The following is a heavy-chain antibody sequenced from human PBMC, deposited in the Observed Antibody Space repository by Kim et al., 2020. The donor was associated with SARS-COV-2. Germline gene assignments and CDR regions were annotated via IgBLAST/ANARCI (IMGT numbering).Heavy chain of an antibody. V-gene: IGHV4-39*01. J-gene: IGHJ4*02. CDR2: SYYTGRA. CDR1: GGSISSKPYY. D-gene: IGHD6-13*01. CDR3: ARKYSGGWYPTFDS. Sequence: SETLSLTCSVSGGSISSKPYYWVWIPQAPGRGLECFGTSYYTGRAYSSPSLKSRVTISVDTPKNQFYLSLTSVTAADTGVYYCARKYSGGWYPTFDSWGQGTLGTVSS.